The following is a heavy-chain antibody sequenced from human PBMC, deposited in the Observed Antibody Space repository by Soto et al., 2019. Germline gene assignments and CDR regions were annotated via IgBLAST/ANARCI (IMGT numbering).Heavy chain of an antibody. V-gene: IGHV1-24*01. J-gene: IGHJ4*02. Sequence: VASVKVSCKXSGYTLTELSMHWVRQAPGNGLEWMGGFDPEDGETIYAQKFQGRVTMTEDTSTDTAYMELSSLRSEDTAVYYRATDLALDSSSPRGGGYWGQGTLVTVSS. CDR1: GYTLTELS. CDR2: FDPEDGET. D-gene: IGHD6-6*01. CDR3: ATDLALDSSSPRGGGY.